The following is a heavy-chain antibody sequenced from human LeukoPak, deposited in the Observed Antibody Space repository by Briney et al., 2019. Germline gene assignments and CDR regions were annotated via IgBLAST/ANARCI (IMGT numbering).Heavy chain of an antibody. CDR3: ARDHNWGFDY. CDR1: GFTFSSYS. D-gene: IGHD3-16*01. CDR2: ITDSGGAN. Sequence: GGSLRLSCAASGFTFSSYSMNWVRQTPGKGLEWVSYITDSGGANYYADSVKGRFTISRDNAKNSLYPQVSSLRDEDAGIYYCARDHNWGFDYWGQGALVTVSS. V-gene: IGHV3-48*02. J-gene: IGHJ4*02.